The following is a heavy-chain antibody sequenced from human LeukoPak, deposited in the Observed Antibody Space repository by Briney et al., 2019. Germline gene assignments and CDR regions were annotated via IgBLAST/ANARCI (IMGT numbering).Heavy chain of an antibody. Sequence: PGGSLRLSCAASGFTFSSYWMSWVRQAPGKGLEWVANIKQDGSEINYVDSVKGRFTISRDNAKNSMLLQMNSLRAEDTAVYYCAGADYGGNLFFDYWGQGALVTVSS. J-gene: IGHJ4*02. CDR1: GFTFSSYW. CDR2: IKQDGSEI. CDR3: AGADYGGNLFFDY. D-gene: IGHD4-23*01. V-gene: IGHV3-7*04.